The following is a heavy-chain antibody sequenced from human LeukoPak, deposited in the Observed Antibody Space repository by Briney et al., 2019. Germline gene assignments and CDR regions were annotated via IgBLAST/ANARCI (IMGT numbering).Heavy chain of an antibody. Sequence: PGESLKISCQGSGYTFTSYWIAWVRQMPGKGLEWMGTIYPGDSDTRYSPSFQGQVTISVDRSTTTAHLQWSSLEASDSAMYYCTRRAHDSIRNYASDIWGQGTMVTVSS. D-gene: IGHD3-3*02. CDR3: TRRAHDSIRNYASDI. CDR1: GYTFTSYW. J-gene: IGHJ3*02. CDR2: IYPGDSDT. V-gene: IGHV5-51*01.